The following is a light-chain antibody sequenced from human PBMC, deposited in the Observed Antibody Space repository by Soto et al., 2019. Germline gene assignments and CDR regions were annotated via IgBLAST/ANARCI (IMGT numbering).Light chain of an antibody. J-gene: IGKJ2*02. CDR1: QRVSSN. Sequence: IVMTQSPATLSVSPGERATLSCRASQRVSSNLAWYQQNPGQAPRLLIYGASTRATGIPARFSGSGSGTEFTLTISSLQSEDFAVYYCQQYNNWPPCTFGQGTKLEIK. CDR2: GAS. V-gene: IGKV3-15*01. CDR3: QQYNNWPPCT.